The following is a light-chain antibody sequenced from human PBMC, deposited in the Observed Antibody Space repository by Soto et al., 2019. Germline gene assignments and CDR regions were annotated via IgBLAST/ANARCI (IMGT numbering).Light chain of an antibody. CDR1: QSVRTY. V-gene: IGKV3-15*01. Sequence: VLTQSPGTLSLSPGERATLSCRASQSVRTYLAWYQQKPGQAPRLLIYDASTRATGIPARFSGSGSGTAFTLTITSLQSEDFAVYYCQQYHKWPPITFGQGTRLEIK. J-gene: IGKJ5*01. CDR2: DAS. CDR3: QQYHKWPPIT.